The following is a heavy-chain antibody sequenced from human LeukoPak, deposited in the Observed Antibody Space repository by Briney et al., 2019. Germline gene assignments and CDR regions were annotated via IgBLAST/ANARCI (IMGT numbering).Heavy chain of an antibody. J-gene: IGHJ6*02. V-gene: IGHV3-74*01. CDR3: TRDANHYGGMDV. Sequence: GGSLRLSCAVSGITVSKYWMHWVRQVRGKGLVWVSRIHSDGSTTDYADSVKGRFTITRDSAKNTLYLEMNSLRVEDTAVYYCTRDANHYGGMDVWGQGTTVTVSS. CDR1: GITVSKYW. CDR2: IHSDGSTT.